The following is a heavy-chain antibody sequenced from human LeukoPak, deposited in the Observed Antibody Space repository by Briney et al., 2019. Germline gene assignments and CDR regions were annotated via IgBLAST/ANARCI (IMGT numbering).Heavy chain of an antibody. CDR3: ARSITMIAPFDY. CDR2: IYYSGST. V-gene: IGHV4-59*01. CDR1: GGSISSYY. D-gene: IGHD3-22*01. J-gene: IGHJ4*02. Sequence: SETLSLTCTVSGGSISSYYWSWLRQPPGKGLEWIGYIYYSGSTNYNPSLKSRVTISVDTSKNQFSLKLSSVTAADTAVYYCARSITMIAPFDYWGQGTLVTVSS.